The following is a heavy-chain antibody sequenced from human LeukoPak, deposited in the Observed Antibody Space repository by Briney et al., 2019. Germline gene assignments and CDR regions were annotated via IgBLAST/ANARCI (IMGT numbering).Heavy chain of an antibody. Sequence: SETLSLTCAVYGGSFSGFYWSWIRQPPGKGLEWIGYIYYSGSTNYNPSLKSRVTISVDTSKNQFSLKLSSVTAADTAVYYCARHGTSGTNLNWFDPWGQGTLVTVSS. CDR2: IYYSGST. J-gene: IGHJ5*02. CDR3: ARHGTSGTNLNWFDP. CDR1: GGSFSGFY. D-gene: IGHD1-1*01. V-gene: IGHV4-59*01.